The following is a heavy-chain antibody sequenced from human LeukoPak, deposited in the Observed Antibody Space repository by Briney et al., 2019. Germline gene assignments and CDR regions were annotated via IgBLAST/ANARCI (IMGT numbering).Heavy chain of an antibody. V-gene: IGHV4-59*08. CDR2: IYYSGST. Sequence: SETLSLTCTVSGGSISGYYWSWIRQPPGKGLEWIGYIYYSGSTNYNPSLKSRVTISVDTSKNQFSLKLSSVTAADTAVYYCARQVGYNPFDYWGQGTLVTVSS. J-gene: IGHJ4*02. CDR3: ARQVGYNPFDY. CDR1: GGSISGYY. D-gene: IGHD5-24*01.